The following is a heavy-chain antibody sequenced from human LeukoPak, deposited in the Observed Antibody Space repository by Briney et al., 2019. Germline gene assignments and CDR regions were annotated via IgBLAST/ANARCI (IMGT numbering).Heavy chain of an antibody. J-gene: IGHJ5*02. D-gene: IGHD3-22*01. CDR1: GFTFNKYA. Sequence: PGGSLRLSCAASGFTFNKYAMSWVRQAPGKGPEWVSGLSGSGETPYYADSVKGRFIISRGNSKSTLYLQMNGLRAEDTAVYFCARFVDYYDSRGYYPNWFDPWGQGTLVIVSS. CDR2: LSGSGETP. V-gene: IGHV3-23*01. CDR3: ARFVDYYDSRGYYPNWFDP.